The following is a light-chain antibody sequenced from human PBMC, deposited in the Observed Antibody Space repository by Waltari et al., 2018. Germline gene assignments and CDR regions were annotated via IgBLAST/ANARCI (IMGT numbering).Light chain of an antibody. CDR1: QGISSW. CDR3: QQAASCPLS. J-gene: IGKJ4*01. CDR2: ATS. Sequence: DIQMTQSPSSVSASIGDRVSITCRASQGISSWLAWYQQKPGKAPKLLIYATSILHSGVPSRFSGSGAGTYFTLTNTGLQPEDSAIDYCQQAASCPLSFGGGTKVDI. V-gene: IGKV1-12*01.